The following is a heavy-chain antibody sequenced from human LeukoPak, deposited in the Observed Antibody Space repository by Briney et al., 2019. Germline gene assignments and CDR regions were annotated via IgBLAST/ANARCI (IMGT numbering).Heavy chain of an antibody. CDR3: AKAEDTAMVDY. D-gene: IGHD5-18*01. J-gene: IGHJ4*02. CDR1: GFTFSSYG. CDR2: ISYDESNK. V-gene: IGHV3-30*18. Sequence: GRSLRLSCAASGFTFSSYGMHWVRQAPGKGLEWVAVISYDESNKYYADSVKGRFTISRDNSKNTLYLQMNSLRAEDTAVYYCAKAEDTAMVDYWGQGTLVTVSS.